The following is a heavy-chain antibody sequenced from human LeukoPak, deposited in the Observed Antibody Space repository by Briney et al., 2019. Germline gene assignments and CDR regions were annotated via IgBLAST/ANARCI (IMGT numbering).Heavy chain of an antibody. D-gene: IGHD5-12*01. J-gene: IGHJ4*02. Sequence: GASVKVSCKASGYTFTSYGISWVRQAPGQGLEWMGRISAYNGNTNYAQKLQGRVTMTTDTSTSTAYMELRSLRSDDTAVYYCARDPGPHGYSGYDYYFDYWGQGTLVTVSS. CDR3: ARDPGPHGYSGYDYYFDY. CDR2: ISAYNGNT. V-gene: IGHV1-18*01. CDR1: GYTFTSYG.